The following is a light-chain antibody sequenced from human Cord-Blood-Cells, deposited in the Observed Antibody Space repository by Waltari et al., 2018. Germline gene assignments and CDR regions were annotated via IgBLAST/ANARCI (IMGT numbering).Light chain of an antibody. CDR3: NSRDSSGNHLV. Sequence: SSELTQDPAVSVALGQTVRITCQGDSLRSYYASWYQQKPGQATVLVIYCKNNRPSGIPDLFSGSSSGNTASLTITGAQAEDEADYYCNSRDSSGNHLVFGGGTKLTVL. V-gene: IGLV3-19*01. CDR1: SLRSYY. J-gene: IGLJ2*01. CDR2: CKN.